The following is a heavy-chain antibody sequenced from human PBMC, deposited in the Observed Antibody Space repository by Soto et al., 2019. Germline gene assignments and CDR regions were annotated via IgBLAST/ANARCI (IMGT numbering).Heavy chain of an antibody. CDR1: GGSISSGGYY. J-gene: IGHJ6*02. Sequence: SETLSLTCTVSGGSISSGGYYWSWIRQHPGKGLEWIGYIYYSGSTYYNPSLKSRVTISVDTSKNQFSLKLGSVTAADTAVYYCARGFLGDDYYYYGMDVWGQGTTVTVSS. D-gene: IGHD3-16*01. V-gene: IGHV4-31*03. CDR2: IYYSGST. CDR3: ARGFLGDDYYYYGMDV.